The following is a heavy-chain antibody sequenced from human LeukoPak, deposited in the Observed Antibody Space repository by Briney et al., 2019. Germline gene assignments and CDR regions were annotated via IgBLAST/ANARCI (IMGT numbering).Heavy chain of an antibody. D-gene: IGHD6-13*01. CDR1: GYTFTSYG. Sequence: ASVKVSCKASGYTFTSYGISWVRQAPGQGLEWMGWISAYNGNTNYAQKLQGRVTMTTDTSTSTAYMELRSLRSDDTAVYHCTRVGLGAAAGNWFDPWGQGTLVTVSS. J-gene: IGHJ5*02. V-gene: IGHV1-18*01. CDR2: ISAYNGNT. CDR3: TRVGLGAAAGNWFDP.